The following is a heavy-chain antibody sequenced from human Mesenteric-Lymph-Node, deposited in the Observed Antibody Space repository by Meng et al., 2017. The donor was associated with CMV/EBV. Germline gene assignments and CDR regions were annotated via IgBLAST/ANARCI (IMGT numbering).Heavy chain of an antibody. CDR2: ISSSSSYI. CDR1: GFTFSSYS. CDR3: ARLIAAAAPFDY. D-gene: IGHD6-13*01. J-gene: IGHJ4*02. V-gene: IGHV3-21*01. Sequence: GESLKISCAASGFTFSSYSMNWVRQAPGKGLEWVSSISSSSSYIYYADSVKGRFTISRDNAKNSLYLQMNSLRAEDTAVYYCARLIAAAAPFDYWGQGTLVTVSS.